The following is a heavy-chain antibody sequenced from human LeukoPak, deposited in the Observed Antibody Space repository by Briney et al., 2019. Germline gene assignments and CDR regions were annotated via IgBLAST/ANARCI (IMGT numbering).Heavy chain of an antibody. D-gene: IGHD4-17*01. CDR3: ARSVSQLDY. Sequence: SETLSLTCTVSGGSISSYYWSWIRQTPGKGLEWIGDIYYSGSTNYNPSLKSRVTISVDTSKNQFSLKLSSVTAADTAVYYCARSVSQLDYWGQGTLVTVSS. V-gene: IGHV4-59*08. CDR2: IYYSGST. CDR1: GGSISSYY. J-gene: IGHJ4*02.